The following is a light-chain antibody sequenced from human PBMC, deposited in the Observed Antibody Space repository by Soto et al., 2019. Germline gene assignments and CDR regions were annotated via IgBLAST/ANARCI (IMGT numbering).Light chain of an antibody. CDR1: QPISRW. CDR3: QQCKGYPYT. J-gene: IGKJ2*01. Sequence: DIQMTQSPSTVSASVGDRVTITCRASQPISRWLAWYQQKPGKAPKLLIYDASTLEIGVSSRFSGSGSGTEFTLTISSLQPDDFATYFCQQCKGYPYTFGQGTKLEI. V-gene: IGKV1-5*03. CDR2: DAS.